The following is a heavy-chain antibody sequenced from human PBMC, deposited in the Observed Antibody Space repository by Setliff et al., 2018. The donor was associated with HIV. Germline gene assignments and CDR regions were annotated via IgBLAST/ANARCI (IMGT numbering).Heavy chain of an antibody. CDR3: ARDKGIREAASLDY. Sequence: SVKVSCKASGGTFRDFRITWVRQAPGQGLEWMGEITPFVGITNYAQKFQGRVTISADESTATAYIELSSLTSQDTAVYYCARDKGIREAASLDYWGQGSLVTVSS. V-gene: IGHV1-69*10. CDR1: GGTFRDFR. D-gene: IGHD6-13*01. CDR2: ITPFVGIT. J-gene: IGHJ4*02.